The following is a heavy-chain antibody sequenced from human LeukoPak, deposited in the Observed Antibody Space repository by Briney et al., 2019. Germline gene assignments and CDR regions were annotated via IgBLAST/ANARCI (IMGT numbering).Heavy chain of an antibody. D-gene: IGHD2-8*01. CDR1: GYTFTDFY. Sequence: ASVRVSCKASGYTFTDFYIHWVRQAPGQGLEWMGWINPNSGDTNFVKKFQGRVTMTRDTSISTAYMELTGLRSDDTAVYYCARGRPPQLLIGVYYYYSMEVWGQGTTVTVSS. CDR3: ARGRPPQLLIGVYYYYSMEV. J-gene: IGHJ6*02. CDR2: INPNSGDT. V-gene: IGHV1-2*02.